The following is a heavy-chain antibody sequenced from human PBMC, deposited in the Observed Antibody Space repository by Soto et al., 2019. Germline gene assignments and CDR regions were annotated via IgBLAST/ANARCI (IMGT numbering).Heavy chain of an antibody. Sequence: SETLSLTSTVSGGSISSYYWIWIRQPPGKGLEWIGYIYYSGSTNYNPSLKSRVTISVDTSKNQFSLKLSSVTAADTAVYYCARFDQVSYYFDYWGQGTLVTVSS. V-gene: IGHV4-59*01. J-gene: IGHJ4*02. CDR1: GGSISSYY. CDR3: ARFDQVSYYFDY. CDR2: IYYSGST.